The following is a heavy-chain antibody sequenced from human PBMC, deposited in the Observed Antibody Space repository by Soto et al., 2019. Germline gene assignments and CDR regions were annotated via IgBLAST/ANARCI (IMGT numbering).Heavy chain of an antibody. CDR1: GYTFTGYY. Sequence: ASVKVSFKASGYTFTGYYMHWVRQAPGQGLEWMGWINPNSGGTNYAQKFQGWVTMTRDTSISTAYMELSRLRSDDTAVYYCARDLWFGESTPSYYFDYWGQGTLVTVCS. CDR2: INPNSGGT. D-gene: IGHD3-10*01. CDR3: ARDLWFGESTPSYYFDY. V-gene: IGHV1-2*04. J-gene: IGHJ4*02.